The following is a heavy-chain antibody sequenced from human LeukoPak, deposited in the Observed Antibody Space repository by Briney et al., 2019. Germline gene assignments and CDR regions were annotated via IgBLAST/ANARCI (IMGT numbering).Heavy chain of an antibody. CDR2: VYIGGT. Sequence: PSETLSLTCTVSGGSISSYYWSWIRQPAGKGLEWIGRVYIGGTNNNPSLMSRVTMSVDTSKGQFSLQLSSVTAADTAVYYCAREEEPLTYFDYWGQGILVTVSS. CDR3: AREEEPLTYFDY. J-gene: IGHJ4*02. D-gene: IGHD1-26*01. CDR1: GGSISSYY. V-gene: IGHV4-4*07.